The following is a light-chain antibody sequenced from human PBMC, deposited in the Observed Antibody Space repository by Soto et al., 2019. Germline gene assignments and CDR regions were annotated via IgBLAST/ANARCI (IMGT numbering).Light chain of an antibody. CDR2: TGS. Sequence: DIQMTQSPSYVSASVGDRVTITFRASQGIKNWLAWYQQKPGKAPNLLIYTGSSLQSGVPSRFSGSGSGTEFTLTISSLQPDDFATYYCQQYNSYSRTFGQGTKVDI. CDR3: QQYNSYSRT. J-gene: IGKJ1*01. CDR1: QGIKNW. V-gene: IGKV1D-16*01.